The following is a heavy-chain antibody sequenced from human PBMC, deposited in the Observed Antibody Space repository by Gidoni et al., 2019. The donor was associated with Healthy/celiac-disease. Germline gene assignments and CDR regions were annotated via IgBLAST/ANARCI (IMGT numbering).Heavy chain of an antibody. Sequence: QVQLVQSCAEVKKPGSSVKVSCKASGGTFSSYAIGWVRQAPGQGLEWMGGIIPIFGTANYAQKFQGRVTITADESTSTAYMELSSLRSEDTAVYYCARDYPDYGGNLHWGQGTLVTVSS. J-gene: IGHJ4*02. V-gene: IGHV1-69*01. D-gene: IGHD4-17*01. CDR2: IIPIFGTA. CDR1: GGTFSSYA. CDR3: ARDYPDYGGNLH.